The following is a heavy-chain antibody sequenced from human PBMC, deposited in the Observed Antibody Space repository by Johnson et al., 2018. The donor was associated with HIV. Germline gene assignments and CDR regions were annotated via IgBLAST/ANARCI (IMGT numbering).Heavy chain of an antibody. J-gene: IGHJ3*02. Sequence: QMLLVESGGGLVQPGRSLRLSCAASGFTFSSYAMHWVRQAPGKGLEWVAVISYDGSNKYYADSVKGRFTISRDNSKNTLYLQMNSLRAEDTAVYFCAREKPEWGAFDIWGQGTVVTVSS. CDR3: AREKPEWGAFDI. D-gene: IGHD1-26*01. CDR2: ISYDGSNK. V-gene: IGHV3-30*04. CDR1: GFTFSSYA.